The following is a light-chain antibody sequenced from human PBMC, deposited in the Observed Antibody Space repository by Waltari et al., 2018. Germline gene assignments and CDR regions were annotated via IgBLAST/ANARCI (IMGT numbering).Light chain of an antibody. V-gene: IGLV2-14*01. CDR3: SSYTSSSVYV. Sequence: QSALTQPASVSGSPGQSITTPCTGTSSDLGGYNYVSWYQQHPGKAPKLMIYDVSKRPSGVSNRFSGSKSGNTASLTISGLQAEDEADYYCSSYTSSSVYVFGTGTKVTVL. CDR1: SSDLGGYNY. J-gene: IGLJ1*01. CDR2: DVS.